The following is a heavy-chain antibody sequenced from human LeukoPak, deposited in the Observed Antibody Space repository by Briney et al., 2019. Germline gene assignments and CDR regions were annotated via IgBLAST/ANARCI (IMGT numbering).Heavy chain of an antibody. CDR1: GGTFSSYA. J-gene: IGHJ6*02. CDR2: IIPILGIA. D-gene: IGHD3-10*01. CDR3: ARDGSGSYYNGDRYYYYYYGMDV. Sequence: SVKVSCKASGGTFSSYAISWVRQAPGQGLEWMGRIIPILGIANYAQKFQGRVTITADRSTSTAYMELSSLRSEDTAVYYCARDGSGSYYNGDRYYYYYYGMDVWGQGTTVTVSS. V-gene: IGHV1-69*04.